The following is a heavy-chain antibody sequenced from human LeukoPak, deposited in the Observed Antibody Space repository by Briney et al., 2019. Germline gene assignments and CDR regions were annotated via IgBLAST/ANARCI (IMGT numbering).Heavy chain of an antibody. D-gene: IGHD3-3*01. V-gene: IGHV3-11*04. Sequence: GGSLRLSCAASGFTFSNYWMSWIRQAPGKGLEWVSYISSSGSTIFYADSVKGRFTISRDNAKNSLYLQMNSLRAEDTAVYYCARDPIFGPEGGRTTFDYWGQGTLVTVSS. CDR2: ISSSGSTI. J-gene: IGHJ4*02. CDR3: ARDPIFGPEGGRTTFDY. CDR1: GFTFSNYW.